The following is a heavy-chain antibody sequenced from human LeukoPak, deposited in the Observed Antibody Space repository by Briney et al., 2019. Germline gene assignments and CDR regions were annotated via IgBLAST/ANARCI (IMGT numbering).Heavy chain of an antibody. Sequence: GSLRLSCAASGFTFSRYAMSWVRQSPGKGLEWIGDIYRSGSTTYNPSLKSRLTISLDKSNNQFSLNLRSVTAADTAVYYCARDFGDCSGGSCYPDSWGQGTLVTVSS. J-gene: IGHJ5*01. CDR1: GFTFSRYAM. V-gene: IGHV4-4*02. CDR3: ARDFGDCSGGSCYPDS. CDR2: IYRSGST. D-gene: IGHD2-15*01.